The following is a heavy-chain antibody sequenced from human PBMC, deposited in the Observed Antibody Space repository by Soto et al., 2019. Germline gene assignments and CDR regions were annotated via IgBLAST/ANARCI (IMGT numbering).Heavy chain of an antibody. D-gene: IGHD2-15*01. Sequence: GESLKISGKGSGYSFPDYWISWVRQMPGKGLEWMGRIDPSDSYTTYSPSFQGHVTISADRSISTVYLQWSSLKASDTATYYCASLVAPTASYYYYGLDVWGQGTTVTVS. CDR3: ASLVAPTASYYYYGLDV. CDR1: GYSFPDYW. V-gene: IGHV5-10-1*01. CDR2: IDPSDSYT. J-gene: IGHJ6*02.